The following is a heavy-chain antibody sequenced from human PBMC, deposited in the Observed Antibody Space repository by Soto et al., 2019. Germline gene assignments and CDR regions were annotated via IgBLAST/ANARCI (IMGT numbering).Heavy chain of an antibody. J-gene: IGHJ4*02. CDR1: GGTFSSYA. Sequence: QVQLVQSGAEVKKPGSSVKVSCKASGGTFSSYAISWVRQAPGQGLEWMGGIIPIFGTANYAQKFQGRVRITAYETTSTANMELSSLRSEDTAVYYCARGKGHFDWFKGEDYWGQGTLVTVAS. CDR3: ARGKGHFDWFKGEDY. D-gene: IGHD3-9*01. CDR2: IIPIFGTA. V-gene: IGHV1-69*01.